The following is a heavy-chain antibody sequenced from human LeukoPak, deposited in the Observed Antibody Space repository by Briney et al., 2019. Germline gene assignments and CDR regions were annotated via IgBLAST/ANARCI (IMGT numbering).Heavy chain of an antibody. J-gene: IGHJ5*02. CDR2: ISYDGSNK. D-gene: IGHD3-9*01. CDR3: AKVARDYDILTGYYPGWFDP. V-gene: IGHV3-30*18. CDR1: GFTFSSYG. Sequence: GRSLRLSCAASGFTFSSYGMHWVRQAPGKGLEWVAVISYDGSNKYYADSVKGRFTISRDNSKNTLYLQMNSLRAEDTAVYYCAKVARDYDILTGYYPGWFDPWGQGTLVTVSS.